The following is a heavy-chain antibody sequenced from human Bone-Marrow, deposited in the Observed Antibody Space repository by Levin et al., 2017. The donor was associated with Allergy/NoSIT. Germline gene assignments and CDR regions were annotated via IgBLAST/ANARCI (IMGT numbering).Heavy chain of an antibody. CDR3: ARGRTATRDFDY. CDR1: GGSISRYY. CDR2: MYDSGRP. Sequence: MASETLSLTCTVSGGSISRYYCSWIRQPPGKGLEWIGYMYDSGRPNYKPSLKSRVTMSIDTSKNQFSLKLSSVTAADTAVYYCARGRTATRDFDYWGQGILVTVSS. D-gene: IGHD1-1*01. J-gene: IGHJ4*02. V-gene: IGHV4-59*01.